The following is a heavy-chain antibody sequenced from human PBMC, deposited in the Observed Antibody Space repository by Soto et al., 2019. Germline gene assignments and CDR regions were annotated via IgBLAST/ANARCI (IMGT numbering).Heavy chain of an antibody. CDR1: GDTFTNYY. V-gene: IGHV1-46*04. CDR2: VNPSGGHT. D-gene: IGHD2-21*02. Sequence: QVQLMQSGAEVKKPGASVKVSCKASGDTFTNYYIHWVRQAPGQGLEWMGTVNPSGGHTTYSQNLLGRLTMTRDASTSTLHMELTSLTSDDTAVYYCARGGHVVVVTAAFDCWGQGTLVTVSS. CDR3: ARGGHVVVVTAAFDC. J-gene: IGHJ4*02.